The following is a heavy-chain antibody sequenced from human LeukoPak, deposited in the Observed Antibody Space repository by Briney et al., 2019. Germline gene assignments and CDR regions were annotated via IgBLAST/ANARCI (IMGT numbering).Heavy chain of an antibody. V-gene: IGHV1-46*01. D-gene: IGHD3-3*01. CDR2: INPSGGSA. J-gene: IGHJ4*02. Sequence: ASVKVSCKASGYTFTSYYMHWVRQAPGQGLEWMGIINPSGGSASYAQKFQGRVTMTRDTSTSTVYMELSSLRSEDTAVYYCAREQLRFLEWLLGLGFDYWGQGILVTVSS. CDR3: AREQLRFLEWLLGLGFDY. CDR1: GYTFTSYY.